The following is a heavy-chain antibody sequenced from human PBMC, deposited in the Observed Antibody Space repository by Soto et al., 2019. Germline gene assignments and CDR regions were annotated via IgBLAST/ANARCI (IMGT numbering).Heavy chain of an antibody. J-gene: IGHJ6*01. CDR3: AGTLIYYYYYGMDV. Sequence: SQNLSPTCTVSGGSISSYYWSCIRQPAWKGLEWIGLLYTSGSTNYNPSLKSRVTMSVGTSKNQFSLKLSSVTAADTAVYYCAGTLIYYYYYGMDVWGQGTKVTVSS. CDR1: GGSISSYY. CDR2: LYTSGST. D-gene: IGHD1-1*01. V-gene: IGHV4-4*07.